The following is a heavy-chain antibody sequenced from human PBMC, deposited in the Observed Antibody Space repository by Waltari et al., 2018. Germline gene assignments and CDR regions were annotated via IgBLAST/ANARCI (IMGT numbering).Heavy chain of an antibody. CDR3: ARLGVAGFYYYYGMDV. CDR2: IWYDGSNK. V-gene: IGHV3-33*01. J-gene: IGHJ6*02. D-gene: IGHD6-19*01. Sequence: QVQLVESGGGVVQPGRSLRLSCAASGFTFSSYGMHWVRQATGKGLEWVAVIWYDGSNKYYADSVKGRFTISRDNSKNTLYLQMNSLRAEDTAVYYCARLGVAGFYYYYGMDVWGQGTTVTVSS. CDR1: GFTFSSYG.